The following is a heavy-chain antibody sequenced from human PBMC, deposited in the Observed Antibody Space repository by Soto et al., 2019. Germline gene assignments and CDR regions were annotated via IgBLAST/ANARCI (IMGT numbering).Heavy chain of an antibody. D-gene: IGHD1-7*01. V-gene: IGHV3-30*18. CDR1: GFTFSSYG. Sequence: GGSLRLSCAASGFTFSSYGMHWVRQAPGKGLEWVAVISYDGSNKYYAGSVKGRFTISRDNSKNTLYLQMNSLRAEDTAVYYCAKDFKAELELPYFDYWGQGTLVTVSS. J-gene: IGHJ4*02. CDR3: AKDFKAELELPYFDY. CDR2: ISYDGSNK.